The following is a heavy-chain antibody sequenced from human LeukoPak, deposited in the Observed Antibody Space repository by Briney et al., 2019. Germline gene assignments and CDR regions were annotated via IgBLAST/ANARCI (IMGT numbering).Heavy chain of an antibody. CDR2: ISSSSSYI. V-gene: IGHV3-21*01. Sequence: GGSLRLSCAASGFTFSSYSMNRVRQAPGKGLEWVSSISSSSSYIYYADSVKGRFTISRDNAKNSLYLQMNSLRAEDTAVYYCARFRYCSSTSCQITGAFDIGGQGTMVTVSS. D-gene: IGHD2-2*01. CDR1: GFTFSSYS. CDR3: ARFRYCSSTSCQITGAFDI. J-gene: IGHJ3*02.